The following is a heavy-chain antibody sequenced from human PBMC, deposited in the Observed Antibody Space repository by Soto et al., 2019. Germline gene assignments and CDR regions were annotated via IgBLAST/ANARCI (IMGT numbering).Heavy chain of an antibody. Sequence: GGSLRLSCAASGSTFSSYSMNWVRQAPGKGLEWVSYIGGSGTTSYYADSVKGRFTITRDNAKNSLFLQMNSLRDEDTAVYYCARDYDYAFDFWGHGTVVTVSS. CDR3: ARDYDYAFDF. CDR2: IGGSGTTS. D-gene: IGHD3-3*01. V-gene: IGHV3-48*02. CDR1: GSTFSSYS. J-gene: IGHJ3*01.